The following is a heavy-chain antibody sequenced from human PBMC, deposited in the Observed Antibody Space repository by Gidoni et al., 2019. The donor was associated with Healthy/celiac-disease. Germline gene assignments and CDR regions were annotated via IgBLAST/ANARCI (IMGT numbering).Heavy chain of an antibody. CDR3: ARGGGSYWHDAFDI. D-gene: IGHD1-26*01. Sequence: EVQLVESGGGLVQPGGSLRLSCAASGFTFRSYSINWVRQAPGKGLEWVSYISSSSSTIYYADSVKGRFTISRDNAKNSLYLQMNSLRDEDTAVYYCARGGGSYWHDAFDIWGQGTMVTVSS. J-gene: IGHJ3*02. CDR1: GFTFRSYS. V-gene: IGHV3-48*02. CDR2: ISSSSSTI.